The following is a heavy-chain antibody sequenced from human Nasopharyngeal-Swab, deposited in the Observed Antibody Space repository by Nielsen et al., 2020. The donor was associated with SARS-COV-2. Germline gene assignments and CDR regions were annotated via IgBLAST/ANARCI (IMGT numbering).Heavy chain of an antibody. CDR1: GYTFTSYD. J-gene: IGHJ6*02. D-gene: IGHD2-15*01. Sequence: ASVKVSCKASGYTFTSYDINWVRQATGQGLEWMGWMNPNSGNTGYAQKFQGRVTMTRNTSISPAYMELSSLRSEDTAVYYCARGPGWVVVVVAANSVAGMDVWGQGTTVTVSS. CDR2: MNPNSGNT. CDR3: ARGPGWVVVVVAANSVAGMDV. V-gene: IGHV1-8*01.